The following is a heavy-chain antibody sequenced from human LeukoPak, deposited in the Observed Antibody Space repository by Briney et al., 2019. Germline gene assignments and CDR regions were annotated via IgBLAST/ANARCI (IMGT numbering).Heavy chain of an antibody. J-gene: IGHJ4*02. Sequence: ASVKVSCKASGYAFIGYYLHWVRQAPGQGPEWMGRINPNSGGTNYAQKFQGRVTMTRDTSINTAYMELSRLRSDDTAVYYCARETKLEWLLIFDYWGQGTLVTVSS. D-gene: IGHD3-3*01. V-gene: IGHV1-2*06. CDR1: GYAFIGYY. CDR2: INPNSGGT. CDR3: ARETKLEWLLIFDY.